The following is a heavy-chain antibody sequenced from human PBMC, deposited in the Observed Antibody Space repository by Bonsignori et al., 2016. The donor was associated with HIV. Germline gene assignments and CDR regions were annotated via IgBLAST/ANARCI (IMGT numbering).Heavy chain of an antibody. V-gene: IGHV4-34*01. D-gene: IGHD2-2*01. J-gene: IGHJ3*02. CDR2: INHSGST. Sequence: WIRQPPGKGLEWIGEINHSGSTNYNPSLKSRVTISEDTSKNQFSLKLSSVTAADTAVYYCARGQSEVRCSSTSCYDADAFDIWGQGTMVTVSS. CDR3: ARGQSEVRCSSTSCYDADAFDI.